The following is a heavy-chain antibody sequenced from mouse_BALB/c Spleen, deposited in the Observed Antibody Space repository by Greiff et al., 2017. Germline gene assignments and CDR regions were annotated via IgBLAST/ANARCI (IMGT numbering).Heavy chain of an antibody. CDR2: ISYSGST. CDR3: ARFYYGSSYWYFDV. Sequence: EVQGVESGPGLVKPSQSLSLTCTVTGYSITSDYAWTWIRQFPGNKLEWMGYISYSGSTSYNPSLKSRISITRDTSKNQFFLQLNSVTTEDTATYYCARFYYGSSYWYFDVWGAGTTVTVSS. CDR1: GYSITSDYA. D-gene: IGHD1-1*01. V-gene: IGHV3-2*02. J-gene: IGHJ1*01.